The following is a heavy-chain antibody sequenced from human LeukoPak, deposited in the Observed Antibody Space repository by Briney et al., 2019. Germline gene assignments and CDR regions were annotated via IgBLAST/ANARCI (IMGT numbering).Heavy chain of an antibody. J-gene: IGHJ2*01. CDR2: ISWNGGTK. CDR1: GFTFSSYS. Sequence: GGSLRLSCAASGFTFSSYSMNWVRQAPGKGLEWVSGISWNGGTKGYADSVKGRFSISRDNSKKFLFLQMNSLRTEDTAFYFCAKATGDWYFDLWGRGTLVTVSS. V-gene: IGHV3-9*01. D-gene: IGHD7-27*01. CDR3: AKATGDWYFDL.